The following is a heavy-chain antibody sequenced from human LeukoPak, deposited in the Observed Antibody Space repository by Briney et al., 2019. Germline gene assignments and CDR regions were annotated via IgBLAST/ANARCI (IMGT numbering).Heavy chain of an antibody. CDR3: ARIRDGYNDAYDI. CDR1: GYTFTKSY. CDR2: INPGGDNT. Sequence: ASVKVSCKASGYTFTKSYIHWVRQAPGQRLEWMGLINPGGDNTDYAQNFQGRLTITSDTSARTVYMELSSLRSEDTAVCYCARIRDGYNDAYDIWGQGTVVTVPS. V-gene: IGHV1-46*01. J-gene: IGHJ3*02. D-gene: IGHD5-24*01.